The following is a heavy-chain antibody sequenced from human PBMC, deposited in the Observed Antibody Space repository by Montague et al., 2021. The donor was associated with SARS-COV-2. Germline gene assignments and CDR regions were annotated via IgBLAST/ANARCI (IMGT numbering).Heavy chain of an antibody. CDR1: GGSFSGYY. CDR3: ARGRTGTTFYYYYYGMDV. Sequence: SETLSLTCAVYGGSFSGYYWSWIRQPPGKGLEWIGEINHSGSTNYNPSLKSRVTISVDTSKNQSSLKLSSVTAADTAVYYCARGRTGTTFYYYYYGMDVWGQGTTVTVSS. D-gene: IGHD1-7*01. CDR2: INHSGST. V-gene: IGHV4-34*01. J-gene: IGHJ6*02.